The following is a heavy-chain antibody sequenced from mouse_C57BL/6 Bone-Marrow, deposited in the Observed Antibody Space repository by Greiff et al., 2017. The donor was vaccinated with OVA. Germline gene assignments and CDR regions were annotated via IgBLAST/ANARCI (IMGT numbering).Heavy chain of an antibody. CDR2: IDPEDGET. D-gene: IGHD1-1*01. CDR3: ARSVITTVVAPNYFDY. V-gene: IGHV14-2*01. CDR1: GFNIKDYY. Sequence: VQLQQSGAELVKPGASVKLSCTASGFNIKDYYMHWVKQRTEQGLEWIGRIDPEDGETKYAPKFQGKATITADTSSNTAYLQLSSLTSEDTAVNYCARSVITTVVAPNYFDYWGQGTTLTVSS. J-gene: IGHJ2*01.